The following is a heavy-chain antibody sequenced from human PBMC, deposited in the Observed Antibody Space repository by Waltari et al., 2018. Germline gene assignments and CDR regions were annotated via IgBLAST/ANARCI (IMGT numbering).Heavy chain of an antibody. CDR1: GFTFSSYG. D-gene: IGHD3-10*01. Sequence: QVQLVESGGGVVQPGGSLRLSCAASGFTFSSYGMHWVRQAPGKGLEWVAFIRYDGSNKYYADSVKGRFTISRDNSKNTLYLQMNSLRAEDTAVYYCAHLYGYYYYYYGMDVWGQGTTVTVSS. V-gene: IGHV3-30*02. CDR3: AHLYGYYYYYYGMDV. CDR2: IRYDGSNK. J-gene: IGHJ6*02.